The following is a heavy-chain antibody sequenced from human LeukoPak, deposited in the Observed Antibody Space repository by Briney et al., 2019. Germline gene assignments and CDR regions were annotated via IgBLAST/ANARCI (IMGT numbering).Heavy chain of an antibody. V-gene: IGHV4-4*07. D-gene: IGHD3-3*01. Sequence: SETLSLTCTVSGGSISTYYWSWIRQPAGKGLEWIGRIYTSGSPNYNPSLKSRVTMSVDTSKIQFSLILSSVTAADTAVYYCARSGSNYYFDYGGQETQVTVSS. CDR3: ARSGSNYYFDY. CDR1: GGSISTYY. J-gene: IGHJ4*02. CDR2: IYTSGSP.